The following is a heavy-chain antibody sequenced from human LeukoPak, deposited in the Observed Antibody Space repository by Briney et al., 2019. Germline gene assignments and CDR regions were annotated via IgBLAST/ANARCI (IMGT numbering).Heavy chain of an antibody. D-gene: IGHD1-26*01. J-gene: IGHJ4*02. V-gene: IGHV3-23*01. CDR1: GFTFSSYA. CDR2: ISGSGGST. CDR3: AKGELLTKPFDY. Sequence: GGSLRLSCAASGFTFSSYAMSWVRQAPGKGPEWVSAISGSGGSTYYAGSVKGRFTISRDNSKNTLYLQMNSLRAEDTAVYYCAKGELLTKPFDYWGQGTLVTVSS.